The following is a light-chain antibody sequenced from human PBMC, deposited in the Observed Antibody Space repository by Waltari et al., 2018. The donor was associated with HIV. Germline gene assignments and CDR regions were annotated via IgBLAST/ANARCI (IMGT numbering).Light chain of an antibody. CDR3: CSYAGSSTFRV. CDR2: EGS. CDR1: SSDVGPYNL. J-gene: IGLJ3*02. V-gene: IGLV2-23*03. Sequence: QSALTQPASVSGSPGQSITISCTGTSSDVGPYNLVSWYQQHPGKAPKLMIYEGSKRPSGVSNRFSGSKSGNTASLTISGLQAEDEADYYCCSYAGSSTFRVFGGGTKLTVL.